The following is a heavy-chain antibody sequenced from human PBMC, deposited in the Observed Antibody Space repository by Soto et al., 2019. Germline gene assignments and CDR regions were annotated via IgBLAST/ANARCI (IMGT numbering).Heavy chain of an antibody. J-gene: IGHJ4*02. D-gene: IGHD1-7*01. CDR2: IYYSGST. CDR3: AREEGEGDGTTMDY. Sequence: QVQLQESGPGLVKPSETLSLTCTVSGGSVSSGSYYWSWIRQPPGKGLEWIGYIYYSGSTNYNPSLTSRVTISVDKSKNQFSLKLSSVTAADTAVYYCAREEGEGDGTTMDYWGQGTLVTVSS. V-gene: IGHV4-61*01. CDR1: GGSVSSGSYY.